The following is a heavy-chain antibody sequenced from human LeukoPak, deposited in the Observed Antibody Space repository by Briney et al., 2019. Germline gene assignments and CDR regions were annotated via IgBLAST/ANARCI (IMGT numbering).Heavy chain of an antibody. CDR3: ARARYSYGSGVRYFDL. Sequence: SETLSLTCAVYGGSFRGYYWSWIRQPPGKGLEWIGEINHSGGTNYNPSLKSRVTISVDTSKNQFSLKLSSVTAADTAVYYCARARYSYGSGVRYFDLWGRGTLVTVSS. V-gene: IGHV4-34*01. CDR2: INHSGGT. CDR1: GGSFRGYY. J-gene: IGHJ2*01. D-gene: IGHD5-18*01.